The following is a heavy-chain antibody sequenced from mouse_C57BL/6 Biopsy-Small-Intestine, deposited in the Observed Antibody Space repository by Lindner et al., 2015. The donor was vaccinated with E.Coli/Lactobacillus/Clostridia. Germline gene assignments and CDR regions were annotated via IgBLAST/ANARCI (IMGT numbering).Heavy chain of an antibody. J-gene: IGHJ2*01. CDR3: ARSEGSSGFFDC. CDR1: GYSFTDYY. Sequence: VQLQESGPELVKPGASVKISCKASGYSFTDYYMHWVKQSHGNFLDWIGYIYPYNGLSSYNQKFKGKATLTVDKSSSTAYMELRSLTSEDSAVYYCARSEGSSGFFDCWGQGTTLTVSS. D-gene: IGHD3-2*02. V-gene: IGHV1-31*01. CDR2: IYPYNGLS.